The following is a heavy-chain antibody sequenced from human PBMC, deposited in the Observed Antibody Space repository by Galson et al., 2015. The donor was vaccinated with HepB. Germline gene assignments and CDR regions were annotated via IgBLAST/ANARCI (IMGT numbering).Heavy chain of an antibody. CDR2: ISYDGSNK. V-gene: IGHV3-30-3*01. D-gene: IGHD5-18*01. CDR1: GFTFSSYA. CDR3: AREDSYGYYYYYYCGMDV. Sequence: SLRLSCAASGFTFSSYAMHWVRQAPGKGLEWVAVISYDGSNKYYADSVKGRFTISRDNSKNTLYLQMNSLRAEDTAVYYCAREDSYGYYYYYYCGMDVWGQGTTVTVSS. J-gene: IGHJ6*02.